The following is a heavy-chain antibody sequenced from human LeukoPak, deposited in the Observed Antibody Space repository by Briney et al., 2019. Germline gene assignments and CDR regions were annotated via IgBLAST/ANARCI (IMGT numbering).Heavy chain of an antibody. J-gene: IGHJ4*02. D-gene: IGHD6-13*01. V-gene: IGHV4-39*01. Sequence: PSETLSLTRTVSGGSISSSSYYWGWIRQPPGKGLEWIGSIYYSGSTYYNPSLKSRVTISVDASKNQFSLKLSSVTAADTAVYYCASPNPGIAAAGRGGVDYWGQGTLVTVSS. CDR3: ASPNPGIAAAGRGGVDY. CDR1: GGSISSSSYY. CDR2: IYYSGST.